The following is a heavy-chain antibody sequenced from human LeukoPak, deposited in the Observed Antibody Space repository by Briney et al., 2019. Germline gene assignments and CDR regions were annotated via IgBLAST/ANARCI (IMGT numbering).Heavy chain of an antibody. Sequence: GGSRRLSFAASGFTFSTYSINGVRKAPGKGLEWISFIRHDSSDIYYADSVKGRFTISRDNAKNSLYLQMNSLRVEDTAVYYCARDWFGELIWGQGTLVTVSS. CDR1: GFTFSTYS. J-gene: IGHJ4*02. CDR3: ARDWFGELI. CDR2: IRHDSSDI. D-gene: IGHD3-10*01. V-gene: IGHV3-48*01.